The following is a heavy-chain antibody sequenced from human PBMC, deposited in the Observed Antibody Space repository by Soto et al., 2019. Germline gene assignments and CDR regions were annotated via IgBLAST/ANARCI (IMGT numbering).Heavy chain of an antibody. CDR1: GFTFSSYW. CDR3: ARTYYGSTVGH. V-gene: IGHV3-74*01. D-gene: IGHD3-10*01. Sequence: GGSLRLSCAASGFTFSSYWMHWVRQAPGKGLVWVSHINKDGSTTSYADSVKGRFTISRDNTKNSLYLQMNSLRAEDTAVYYCARTYYGSTVGHWGQGTLVTVSS. J-gene: IGHJ1*01. CDR2: INKDGSTT.